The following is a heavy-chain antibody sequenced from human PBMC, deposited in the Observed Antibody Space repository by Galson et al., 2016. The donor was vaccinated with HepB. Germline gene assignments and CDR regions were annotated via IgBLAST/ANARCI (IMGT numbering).Heavy chain of an antibody. CDR2: IRSKASNYAT. V-gene: IGHV3-73*01. D-gene: IGHD2-21*01. CDR1: GFTFSGSA. CDR3: TTSLVYYFDY. Sequence: SLRLSCAASGFTFSGSAIHWVRQVSGKGLEWVGRIRSKASNYATAYAASVKGRFTISRDDSKNTAYLQMNSLKTEDTAVYYCTTSLVYYFDYWGQGTLVTVSS. J-gene: IGHJ4*02.